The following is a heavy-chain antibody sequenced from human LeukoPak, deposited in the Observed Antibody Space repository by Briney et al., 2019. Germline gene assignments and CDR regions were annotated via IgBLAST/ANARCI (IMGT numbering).Heavy chain of an antibody. D-gene: IGHD7-27*01. V-gene: IGHV4-39*07. CDR2: IYYSGST. Sequence: SETLSLTCTVSGGSISSSSYYWGWIRQPPGKGLEWIGSIYYSGSTYYNPSLKSRVTISVDTSKNQFSLKLSSVTAADTAVYYCAGGLGTGDAFDIWGQGTMVTVSS. CDR3: AGGLGTGDAFDI. J-gene: IGHJ3*02. CDR1: GGSISSSSYY.